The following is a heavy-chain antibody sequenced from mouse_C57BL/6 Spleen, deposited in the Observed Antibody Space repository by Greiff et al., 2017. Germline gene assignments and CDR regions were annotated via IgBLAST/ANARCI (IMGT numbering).Heavy chain of an antibody. D-gene: IGHD3-2*02. Sequence: VQVVESGAELARPGASVKLSCKASGYTFTSYGISWVKQRTGQGLEWIGEIYPRSGNTYYNEKFKGKATLTADKSSSTAYMELRSLTSEDSAVYFCASDSSGYFDYWGQGTTLTVSS. CDR1: GYTFTSYG. V-gene: IGHV1-81*01. J-gene: IGHJ2*01. CDR3: ASDSSGYFDY. CDR2: IYPRSGNT.